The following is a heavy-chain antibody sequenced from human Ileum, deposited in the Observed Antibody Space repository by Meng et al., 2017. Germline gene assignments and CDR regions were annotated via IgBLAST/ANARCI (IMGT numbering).Heavy chain of an antibody. V-gene: IGHV6-1*01. Sequence: VQLPLSGPGRWTLPHDRAPTCSVSGGSFSINLSAWNWISQSPVRGLEWLGMIYYRSKCNSEYAVSVKSRISITPDTSKNQFSLQMSSVTPEDTAVYYCASGSGSLDYWGPGTLVTVSS. J-gene: IGHJ4*02. CDR1: GGSFSINLSA. CDR3: ASGSGSLDY. D-gene: IGHD3-3*01. CDR2: IYYRSKCNS.